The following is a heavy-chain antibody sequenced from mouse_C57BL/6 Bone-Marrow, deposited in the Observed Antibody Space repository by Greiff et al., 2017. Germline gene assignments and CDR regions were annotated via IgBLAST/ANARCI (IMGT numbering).Heavy chain of an antibody. J-gene: IGHJ2*01. Sequence: VQLQQPGAELVKPGASVKLSCKASGYTFTSYWLHWVKQRPGQGLEWIGMIHPNSGSTNYNEKFKSKATLTADKSSSTAYMQLSSLTSEDSAVYYCARDYYGLFDYWGEGTTLTVSS. V-gene: IGHV1-64*01. CDR3: ARDYYGLFDY. D-gene: IGHD1-2*01. CDR2: IHPNSGST. CDR1: GYTFTSYW.